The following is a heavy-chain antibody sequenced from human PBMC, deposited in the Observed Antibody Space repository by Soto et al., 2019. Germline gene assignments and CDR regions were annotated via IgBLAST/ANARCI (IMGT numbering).Heavy chain of an antibody. Sequence: SVKFSCKASVGTLSSYAISWVRQAPGQGLEWMGWIIPIFGTANYAQKFQGRVTITADKSTSTAYMELSSLRSEDTAVYYCARDPDTDRYYYYGMDVWGQGTTVTVSS. CDR2: IIPIFGTA. D-gene: IGHD5-18*01. CDR1: VGTLSSYA. CDR3: ARDPDTDRYYYYGMDV. J-gene: IGHJ6*02. V-gene: IGHV1-69*06.